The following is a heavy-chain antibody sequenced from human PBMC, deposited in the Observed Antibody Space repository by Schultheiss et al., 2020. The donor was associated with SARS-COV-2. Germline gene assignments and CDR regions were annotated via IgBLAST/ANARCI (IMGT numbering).Heavy chain of an antibody. V-gene: IGHV1-69*13. Sequence: SVKVSCKASGYTFTGYYMHWVRQAPGQGLEWMGGIIPIFGTANYAQKFQGRVTITADESTSTAYMELSSLRSEDTAVYYCARNFRETGDFDYWGQGTQVTVSS. CDR1: GYTFTGYY. D-gene: IGHD7-27*01. CDR2: IIPIFGTA. J-gene: IGHJ4*02. CDR3: ARNFRETGDFDY.